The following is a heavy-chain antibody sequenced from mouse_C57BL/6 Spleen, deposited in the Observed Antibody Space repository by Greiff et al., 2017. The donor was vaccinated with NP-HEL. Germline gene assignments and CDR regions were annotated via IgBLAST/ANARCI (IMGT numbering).Heavy chain of an antibody. CDR1: GYTFTSYW. Sequence: VQLQQPGAELVKPGASVKMSCKASGYTFTSYWITWVMQRPGQGLEWIGDIFPGSGSTKYNEKFKSKATLTVDTSSSTAYMQLSSLTSEDSAVYYCAREGVYNPFAYWGQGTLVTVSA. CDR2: IFPGSGST. CDR3: AREGVYNPFAY. D-gene: IGHD1-3*01. J-gene: IGHJ3*01. V-gene: IGHV1-55*01.